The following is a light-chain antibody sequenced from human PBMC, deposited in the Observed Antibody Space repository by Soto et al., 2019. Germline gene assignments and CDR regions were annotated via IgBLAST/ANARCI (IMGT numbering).Light chain of an antibody. CDR2: EVS. Sequence: QSALTQPASVSGSPGPSITISCTGTTSDVGGYNYVSWYQQHPGKAPELMIYEVSNRPSGVSNRFSGSKSGNTASLTISGLQAEDEADYYCNSYRSSTSRVFGGGTKLTVL. J-gene: IGLJ3*02. CDR3: NSYRSSTSRV. CDR1: TSDVGGYNY. V-gene: IGLV2-14*01.